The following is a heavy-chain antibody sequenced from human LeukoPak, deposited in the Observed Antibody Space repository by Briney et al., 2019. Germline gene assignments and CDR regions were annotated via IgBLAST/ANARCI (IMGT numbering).Heavy chain of an antibody. D-gene: IGHD5-18*01. CDR1: GGSIRSYY. CDR3: ASGERGYSYGPLDY. J-gene: IGHJ4*02. CDR2: IFYAGST. V-gene: IGHV4-59*08. Sequence: SETLSLTCTVYGGSIRSYYWSWLRQPPGKGLEWIGYIFYAGSTTYNPSLKSRVTISIATSKNQFSLKLHSVTAADTAVYYCASGERGYSYGPLDYWGQGILVTVSS.